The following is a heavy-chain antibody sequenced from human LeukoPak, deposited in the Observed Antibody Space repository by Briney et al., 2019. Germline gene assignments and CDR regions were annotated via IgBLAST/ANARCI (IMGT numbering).Heavy chain of an antibody. J-gene: IGHJ4*02. D-gene: IGHD6-19*01. CDR1: GYTFTSYP. V-gene: IGHV1-3*01. Sequence: ASVKVSCKASGYTFTSYPIHWVRQAPGQRLEWMGWINAGNGNTKYSQKFQGRVTITRDTSASKAYMELSSLRSEDTAVYYCARSDIAVAAIGYWGQGSLVTVSS. CDR2: INAGNGNT. CDR3: ARSDIAVAAIGY.